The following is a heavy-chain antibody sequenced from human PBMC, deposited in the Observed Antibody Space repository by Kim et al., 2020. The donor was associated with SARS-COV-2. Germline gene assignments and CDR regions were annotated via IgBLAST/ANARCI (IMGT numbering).Heavy chain of an antibody. D-gene: IGHD2-21*02. CDR3: TAIWLDY. Sequence: NGGSTYYADSVKGRFTISRDNSKNTLYLQMSSLRAEDTAVYYCTAIWLDYWGQGTLVTVSS. J-gene: IGHJ4*02. CDR2: NGGST. V-gene: IGHV3-64D*06.